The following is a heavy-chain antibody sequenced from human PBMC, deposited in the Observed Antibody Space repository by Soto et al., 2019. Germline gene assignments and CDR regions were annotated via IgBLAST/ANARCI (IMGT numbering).Heavy chain of an antibody. D-gene: IGHD2-15*01. CDR2: IYYSGST. Sequence: QLQLQESGPGLVKPSETLSLTCTVSGGSISSSSYYWGWIRQPPGKGLEWIGSIYYSGSTYYNPSLKSRVTRSVDTSKNQLSLRLSSVPAADTAVYYCARHTPAISISDHWGQGTLVTVSS. J-gene: IGHJ4*02. V-gene: IGHV4-39*01. CDR3: ARHTPAISISDH. CDR1: GGSISSSSYY.